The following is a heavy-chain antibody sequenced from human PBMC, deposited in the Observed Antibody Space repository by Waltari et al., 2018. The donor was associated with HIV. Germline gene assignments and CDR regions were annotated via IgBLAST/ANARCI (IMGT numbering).Heavy chain of an antibody. J-gene: IGHJ6*02. CDR1: GRSVINSDYY. Sequence: QLQLQQSGPGLVKPSETLSLTCTVSGRSVINSDYYWDFIRQSPGKGLEWIGNIYYTGTTFYNPSLKSRVTMSADLSRNQFSLRLNSVTAADTAIYYCARRPRMAAFYLYYGMDVWGQGTTVTVSS. D-gene: IGHD2-8*01. CDR2: IYYTGTT. V-gene: IGHV4-39*01. CDR3: ARRPRMAAFYLYYGMDV.